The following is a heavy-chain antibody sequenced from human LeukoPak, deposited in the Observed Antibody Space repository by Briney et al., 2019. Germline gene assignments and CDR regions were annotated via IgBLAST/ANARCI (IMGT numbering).Heavy chain of an antibody. J-gene: IGHJ5*02. CDR1: GYSIGSGYY. CDR3: ARGGTGNWFDP. CDR2: IYHSGST. Sequence: SETLSLTCAVSGYSIGSGYYWGWIRQPPGKGLEWIGSIYHSGSTYYNPSLKSRVTISVDTSKNQFSLKLSSVTAADTAVYYCARGGTGNWFDPWGQGTLVTASS. D-gene: IGHD1-1*01. V-gene: IGHV4-38-2*01.